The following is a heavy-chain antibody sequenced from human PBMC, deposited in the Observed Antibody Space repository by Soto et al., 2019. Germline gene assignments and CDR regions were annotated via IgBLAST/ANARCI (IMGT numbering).Heavy chain of an antibody. CDR2: ISYDGSNK. D-gene: IGHD6-19*01. CDR3: ARVMEGHNSSGWYPYFDY. Sequence: QSGGSLRLSCAASGFTFSSYAMHWVRQAPGKGLEWVAVISYDGSNKYYADSVKGRFTISRDNSKNTLYLQMNSLRAEDTAVYYCARVMEGHNSSGWYPYFDYWGQGTLVTVSS. V-gene: IGHV3-30-3*01. J-gene: IGHJ4*02. CDR1: GFTFSSYA.